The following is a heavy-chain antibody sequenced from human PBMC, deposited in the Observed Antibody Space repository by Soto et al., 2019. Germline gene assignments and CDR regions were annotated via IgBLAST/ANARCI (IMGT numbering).Heavy chain of an antibody. J-gene: IGHJ6*02. CDR3: ASLSYYSHFWAPTLHYYGMDV. CDR1: GYSFTSYW. V-gene: IGHV5-10-1*01. Sequence: GESLKISCKGSGYSFTSYWISWVRQMPGKGLEWMGRIDPSDSYTNYSPSFQGHVTISADKSISTAYLQWSSLKASDTAMYYCASLSYYSHFWAPTLHYYGMDVWGQGTTVTVSS. CDR2: IDPSDSYT. D-gene: IGHD3-3*02.